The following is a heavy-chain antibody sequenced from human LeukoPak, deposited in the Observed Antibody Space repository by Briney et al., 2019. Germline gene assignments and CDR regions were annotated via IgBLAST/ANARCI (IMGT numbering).Heavy chain of an antibody. Sequence: GGSLRLSCAASAFTFSSYWMHWVRQAPGKGLVWVLRINSDGSSTTYADSVKGRFTISRDNAKNTLYLQMNSLKAEDKTVYYCPRDRNSNFLPEFDPWGQGTLVTVSS. D-gene: IGHD1-7*01. CDR1: AFTFSSYW. CDR3: PRDRNSNFLPEFDP. CDR2: INSDGSST. J-gene: IGHJ5*02. V-gene: IGHV3-74*01.